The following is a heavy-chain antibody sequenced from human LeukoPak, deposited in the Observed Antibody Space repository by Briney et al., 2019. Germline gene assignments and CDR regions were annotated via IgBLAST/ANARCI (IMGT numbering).Heavy chain of an antibody. CDR3: ARYGVEMATINYFDY. J-gene: IGHJ4*02. V-gene: IGHV4-59*12. D-gene: IGHD5-24*01. CDR1: GGSISSYY. Sequence: KASETLSLTCTVSGGSISSYYWSWLRQPPGKGLEWFGYIYYSGSPKYHPSLKCRVPISVDMSKNHFSLERSSVPAAAAGVFFLARYGVEMATINYFDYWGEGTLVTVSS. CDR2: IYYSGSP.